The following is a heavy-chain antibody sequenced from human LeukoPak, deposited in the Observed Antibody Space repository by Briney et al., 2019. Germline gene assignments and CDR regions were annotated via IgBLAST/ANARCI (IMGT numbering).Heavy chain of an antibody. V-gene: IGHV1-18*01. CDR1: GYTFTSYG. CDR2: ISAYNGNT. J-gene: IGHJ4*02. Sequence: ASVKVSCKASGYTFTSYGISWVRQAPGQGLEWMGWISAYNGNTNYAQKPQGRVTMTTDTSTSTAYMELWSLRSDDTAVYYCARAGDSLRYFDWLSLPFDYWGQGTLVTVSS. CDR3: ARAGDSLRYFDWLSLPFDY. D-gene: IGHD3-9*01.